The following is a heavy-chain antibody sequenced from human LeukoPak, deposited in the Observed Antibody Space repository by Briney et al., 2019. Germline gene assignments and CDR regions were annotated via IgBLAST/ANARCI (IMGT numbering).Heavy chain of an antibody. CDR1: GGSISSSDFRSYD. J-gene: IGHJ5*02. V-gene: IGHV4-39*07. CDR2: VSYSGIT. CDR3: ARDYCVHRSWFDP. D-gene: IGHD2-21*02. Sequence: SETLSLTCTVSGGSISSSDFRSYDFHWGWIRQPPGKGLEWIGSVSYSGITSYNLSLRGRVTISLDLSKNQFSLTLSSVTAADTAVYYCARDYCVHRSWFDPWGQGTLVTVSS.